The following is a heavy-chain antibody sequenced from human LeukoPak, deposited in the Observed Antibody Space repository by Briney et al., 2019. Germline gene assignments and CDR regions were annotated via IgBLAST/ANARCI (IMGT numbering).Heavy chain of an antibody. CDR2: IIPIFGTA. D-gene: IGHD5-12*01. CDR1: GGTFSSYA. J-gene: IGHJ5*02. CDR3: AREDIVATISVFDP. Sequence: SVKVSCKASGGTFSSYAISWVRQAPGQGLEWVGGIIPIFGTANYAQKFQGRVTITADKSTSTAYMELSSLRSEDTAVYYCAREDIVATISVFDPWGQGTLVTVSS. V-gene: IGHV1-69*06.